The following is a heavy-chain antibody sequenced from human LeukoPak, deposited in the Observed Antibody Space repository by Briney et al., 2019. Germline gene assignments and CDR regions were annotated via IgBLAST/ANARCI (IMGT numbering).Heavy chain of an antibody. CDR2: IGTAGDT. J-gene: IGHJ3*02. V-gene: IGHV3-13*01. Sequence: GGSLRLSCAASGFTFNSYIMNWVRQATGKGLEWVSVIGTAGDTYYPGSVKGRFTISRENAKNSLYLQMNSLRAEDTAVYYCARVRRDAFDIWGQGTLVTVSS. CDR3: ARVRRDAFDI. CDR1: GFTFNSYI.